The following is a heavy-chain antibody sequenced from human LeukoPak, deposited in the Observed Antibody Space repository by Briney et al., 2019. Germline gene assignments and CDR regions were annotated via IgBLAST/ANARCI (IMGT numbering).Heavy chain of an antibody. CDR3: ASGRGQEKISPASFWSGYYIDY. D-gene: IGHD3-3*01. CDR2: ISSSGSTI. CDR1: GFTFSDYY. J-gene: IGHJ4*02. V-gene: IGHV3-11*01. Sequence: GGSLRLSCAASGFTFSDYYMSWIRQAPGKGLEWVSYISSSGSTIYYADSVKGRFTISRDNAKNSLYLQMNSLRAEDTAVYYCASGRGQEKISPASFWSGYYIDYWGQGTLVTVSS.